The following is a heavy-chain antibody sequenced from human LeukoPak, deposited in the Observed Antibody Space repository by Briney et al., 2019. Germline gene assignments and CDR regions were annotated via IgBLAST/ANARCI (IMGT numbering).Heavy chain of an antibody. CDR2: ISAYNGIT. V-gene: IGHV1-18*01. Sequence: ASVKVSCKASGYTFTSYGISWVRQAPGQGLEWMGWISAYNGITNYAQKLQGRVTMTTDTSTSTAYMELRSLRSDDTAVYYCARVPRWRDGYNYREDYYYYYMDVWGKGTTVTVSS. CDR3: ARVPRWRDGYNYREDYYYYYMDV. D-gene: IGHD5-24*01. J-gene: IGHJ6*03. CDR1: GYTFTSYG.